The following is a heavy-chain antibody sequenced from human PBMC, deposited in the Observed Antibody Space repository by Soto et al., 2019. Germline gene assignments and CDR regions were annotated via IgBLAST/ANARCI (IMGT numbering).Heavy chain of an antibody. V-gene: IGHV3-23*01. Sequence: EVQLLESGGGLVQPGGSLRPSCAVSGFRYSTYGVTWVRQAPGKGLEWVSGVSGGSGTTHYKDSVRGRFTVTGDNSKNTVYLEMNSLRLEDTAVYYCTRWNGYADYWGQGTLVTVSS. D-gene: IGHD1-1*01. CDR3: TRWNGYADY. J-gene: IGHJ4*02. CDR2: VSGGSGTT. CDR1: GFRYSTYG.